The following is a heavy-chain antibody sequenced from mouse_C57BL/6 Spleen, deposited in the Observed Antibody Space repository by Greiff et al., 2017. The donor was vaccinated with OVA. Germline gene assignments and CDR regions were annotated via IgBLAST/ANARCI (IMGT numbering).Heavy chain of an antibody. V-gene: IGHV1-7*01. CDR3: ARRGDGYYGFAY. CDR1: GYTFTSYW. J-gene: IGHJ3*01. CDR2: INPRSGYP. D-gene: IGHD2-3*01. Sequence: VQLQQSGADLAKPGASVKLSCTASGYTFTSYWMHWVNQRPGQGLEWFGYINPRSGYPKYNQKFKDQATLTADKSSSTAYMQLSSLTYEDSAVYYCARRGDGYYGFAYWGQGTLVTVSA.